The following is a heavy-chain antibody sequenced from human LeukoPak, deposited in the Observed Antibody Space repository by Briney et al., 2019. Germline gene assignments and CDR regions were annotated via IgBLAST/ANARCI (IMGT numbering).Heavy chain of an antibody. J-gene: IGHJ4*02. D-gene: IGHD3-22*01. CDR1: GFTFDNYS. V-gene: IGHV3-9*01. CDR3: AKDIRPLIVVAGYFDY. Sequence: GGSLRLSCAPSGFTFDNYSMHSARQAPGKGLEWVSCISWNSGSIGYADSVKGRFTISRDNAKNSLYLQMNSLRAEDTALYYCAKDIRPLIVVAGYFDYWGQGTLVTVSS. CDR2: ISWNSGSI.